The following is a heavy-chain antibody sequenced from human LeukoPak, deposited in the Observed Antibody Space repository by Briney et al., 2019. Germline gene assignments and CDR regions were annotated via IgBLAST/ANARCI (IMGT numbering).Heavy chain of an antibody. CDR1: GGSFSGYY. D-gene: IGHD2-2*01. CDR3: ARGKGGSESIVVVPAAIPPGSGWFDP. J-gene: IGHJ5*02. Sequence: PSETLSLTCAVYGGSFSGYYWSWIRQPPGKGLEWIGEINHSGSTNYNPSLKSRVTISVDTSKNQFSLKLSSVTAADTAVYYCARGKGGSESIVVVPAAIPPGSGWFDPWGQGTLVTVSS. V-gene: IGHV4-34*01. CDR2: INHSGST.